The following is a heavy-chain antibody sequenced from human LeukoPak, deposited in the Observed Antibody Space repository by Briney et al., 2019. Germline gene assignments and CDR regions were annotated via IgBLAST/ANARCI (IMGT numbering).Heavy chain of an antibody. D-gene: IGHD3-10*01. V-gene: IGHV5-51*01. CDR2: IYPTDSET. CDR1: GHNFTTYR. CDR3: TSRRAPYYFYIDV. J-gene: IGHJ6*04. Sequence: GESLKISCQGSGHNFTTYRIGWVRQKPGEGLEWMGLIYPTDSETKYNPSFQGQVTFSADKSTRTAYLQWDTLKASDTATYYCTSRRAPYYFYIDVWGKGTTVTVSS.